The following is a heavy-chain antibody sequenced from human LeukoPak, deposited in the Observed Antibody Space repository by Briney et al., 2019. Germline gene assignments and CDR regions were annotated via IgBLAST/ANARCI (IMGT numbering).Heavy chain of an antibody. D-gene: IGHD1-1*01. CDR1: GGSISGYY. Sequence: SETLSLTCTVSGGSISGYYWSSIRQSPLKGLEWIGLIYYSGSTNYNPSLKSRVTISVDTSKNQFSLKLSSVTAADTAVYYCARARRWNAAVEGWWFDPWGQGTLVTVSS. CDR3: ARARRWNAAVEGWWFDP. J-gene: IGHJ5*02. CDR2: IYYSGST. V-gene: IGHV4-59*01.